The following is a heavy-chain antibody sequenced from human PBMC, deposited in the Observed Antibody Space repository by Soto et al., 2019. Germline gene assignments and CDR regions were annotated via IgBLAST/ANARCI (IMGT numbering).Heavy chain of an antibody. CDR1: GFSFSGYA. CDR2: MTATGVSI. V-gene: IGHV3-23*01. Sequence: EVQLLESGGGLVQPGGSLRLSCVASGFSFSGYAMSWVRQAPGKGLVWVSSMTATGVSIYYADSVRGRFTISRDNSKNTLYLQMNSLRAEDTARYYCAKDSIPYSSSYDLDHWGRGALVTVSS. CDR3: AKDSIPYSSSYDLDH. J-gene: IGHJ4*02. D-gene: IGHD6-6*01.